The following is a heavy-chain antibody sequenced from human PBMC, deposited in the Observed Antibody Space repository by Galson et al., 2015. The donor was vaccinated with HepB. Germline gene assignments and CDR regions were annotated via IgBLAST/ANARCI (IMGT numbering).Heavy chain of an antibody. CDR3: ASNLLSSGWYSSGLLIYYYGMDV. Sequence: SLRLSCAASGFTFSSYWMSWVRQAPGKGLEWVANIKQDGSEKYYVDSVKGRFTISRDNAKNSLYLQMNSLRAEDTAVYYCASNLLSSGWYSSGLLIYYYGMDVWGQGTTVTVSS. V-gene: IGHV3-7*03. D-gene: IGHD6-19*01. CDR2: IKQDGSEK. J-gene: IGHJ6*02. CDR1: GFTFSSYW.